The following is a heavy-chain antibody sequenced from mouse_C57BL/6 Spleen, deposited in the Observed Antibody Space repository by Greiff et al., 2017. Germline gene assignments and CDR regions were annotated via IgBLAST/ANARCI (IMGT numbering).Heavy chain of an antibody. Sequence: QVQLQQSGAELVKPGASVKMSCKASGYTFTTYPIEWMKQNHGKSLEWIGNFHPYNDDTKYNEKFKGKATLTVEKSSSTVYLGLSRLTSDDSAVYYCARGDYDGGAWFAYWGQGTLVTVSA. CDR2: FHPYNDDT. D-gene: IGHD2-4*01. J-gene: IGHJ3*01. V-gene: IGHV1-47*01. CDR3: ARGDYDGGAWFAY. CDR1: GYTFTTYP.